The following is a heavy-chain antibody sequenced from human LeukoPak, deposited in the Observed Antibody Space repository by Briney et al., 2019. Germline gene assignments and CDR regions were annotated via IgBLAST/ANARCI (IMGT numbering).Heavy chain of an antibody. D-gene: IGHD3-22*01. CDR2: INPNSGGT. CDR1: GYTFTVYY. Sequence: GASVTVSFTASGYTFTVYYMHWVRQAPGQGLEWMGWINPNSGGTNYAQKFQGRVTMTRDTSISTAYMELSRLRSDDTAVYYCARDSDSGFDYWGQGTLVTVSS. CDR3: ARDSDSGFDY. V-gene: IGHV1-2*02. J-gene: IGHJ4*02.